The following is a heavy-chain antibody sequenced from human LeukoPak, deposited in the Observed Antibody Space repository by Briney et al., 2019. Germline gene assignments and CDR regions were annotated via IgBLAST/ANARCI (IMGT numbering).Heavy chain of an antibody. Sequence: PSETLSLTCTVSGGSISSSSYYWGWIRQPPGKGLEWIGSIYYSGSTYYNPSLKSRVTISVDTSKNQFSLKLSSVTAADTAVYYCASGYHYQEDAFDIWGQGTMVTVSS. D-gene: IGHD3-22*01. CDR1: GGSISSSSYY. CDR3: ASGYHYQEDAFDI. J-gene: IGHJ3*02. CDR2: IYYSGST. V-gene: IGHV4-39*07.